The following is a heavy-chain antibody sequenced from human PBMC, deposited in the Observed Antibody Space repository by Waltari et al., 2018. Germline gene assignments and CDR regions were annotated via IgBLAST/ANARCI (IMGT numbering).Heavy chain of an antibody. CDR3: ARGLPGYYFDY. Sequence: EVNLVESGGALVQPGGSLRLSCEASGFSFSDYSMHWVRQAPGKGLEWGSYISSKRGNRDYADSVRGRFTISRDNVENSLHLQMDSLRVEDTAVYYCARGLPGYYFDYWGQGTLVTVSS. J-gene: IGHJ4*02. V-gene: IGHV3-48*01. CDR1: GFSFSDYS. CDR2: ISSKRGNR.